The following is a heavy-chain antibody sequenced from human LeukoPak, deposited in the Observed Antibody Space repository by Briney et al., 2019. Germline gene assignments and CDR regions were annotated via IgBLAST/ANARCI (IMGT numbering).Heavy chain of an antibody. CDR1: GFTFSSYG. Sequence: GGSLRLSCAASGFTFSSYGMHWVRQAPGKGLEWVAVISYDGSNKYYADSVKGRFTISRDNSKNTLYLQMNSLRAEGTAVYYCARDLSGYYTYDYWGQGTLVTVSS. D-gene: IGHD3-3*01. CDR3: ARDLSGYYTYDY. J-gene: IGHJ4*02. CDR2: ISYDGSNK. V-gene: IGHV3-30*19.